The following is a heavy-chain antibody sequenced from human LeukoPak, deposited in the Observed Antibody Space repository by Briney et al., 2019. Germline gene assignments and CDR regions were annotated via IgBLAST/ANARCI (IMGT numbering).Heavy chain of an antibody. Sequence: SQTLSLTCTVSGGSISSGGYYWSWIRQPLGKGLEWIGYIYHSGSTYYNPSLKSRVTISVDRSKNQFSLKLSSVTAADTAVYYCARVPRRYCSSTSCPGAFDIWGQGTMVTVSS. CDR3: ARVPRRYCSSTSCPGAFDI. D-gene: IGHD2-2*01. J-gene: IGHJ3*02. CDR2: IYHSGST. V-gene: IGHV4-30-2*01. CDR1: GGSISSGGYY.